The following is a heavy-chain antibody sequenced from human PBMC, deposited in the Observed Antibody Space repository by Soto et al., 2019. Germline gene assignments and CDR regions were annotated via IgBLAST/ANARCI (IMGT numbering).Heavy chain of an antibody. J-gene: IGHJ6*02. V-gene: IGHV1-46*01. Sequence: ASGKVSCKASGYTFTSYYMHWVRQAPGQGLEWMGIINPSGGSTSYAQKFQGRVTMTRDTSTSTVYMELSSLRSEDTAVYYCARDRRKVTIFGVVSRYYYYGMDVWGQGTTVTVSS. CDR2: INPSGGST. CDR1: GYTFTSYY. CDR3: ARDRRKVTIFGVVSRYYYYGMDV. D-gene: IGHD3-3*01.